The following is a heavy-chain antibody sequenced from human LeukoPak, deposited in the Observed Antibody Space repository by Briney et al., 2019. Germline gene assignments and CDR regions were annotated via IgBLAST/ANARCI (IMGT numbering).Heavy chain of an antibody. CDR2: IIPILGIA. D-gene: IGHD1-14*01. CDR3: ARHAGTAGFAGKRGFDP. CDR1: GGTFSSYA. J-gene: IGHJ5*02. Sequence: GASVKVSCKASGGTFSSYAISWVRQAPGQGLEWMGRIIPILGIANYAQKFQGRVTITADKSTSTAYMELSSLRSEDTAVYYCARHAGTAGFAGKRGFDPWGQGTLVTVSS. V-gene: IGHV1-69*04.